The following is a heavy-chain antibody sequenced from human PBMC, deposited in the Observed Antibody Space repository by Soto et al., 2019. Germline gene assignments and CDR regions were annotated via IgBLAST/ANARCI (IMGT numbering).Heavy chain of an antibody. CDR1: GFTFSSYA. CDR2: ISGSGGST. D-gene: IGHD2-15*01. Sequence: GGSLRLSCAASGFTFSSYAMSWVRQAPGKGLEWVSAISGSGGSTYYAESVKGRFTISRDNSKNTLYLQMNSLRAEDTAVYYCANSRRGGIVVVVASHFDYWGQGTLVTVSS. J-gene: IGHJ4*02. CDR3: ANSRRGGIVVVVASHFDY. V-gene: IGHV3-23*01.